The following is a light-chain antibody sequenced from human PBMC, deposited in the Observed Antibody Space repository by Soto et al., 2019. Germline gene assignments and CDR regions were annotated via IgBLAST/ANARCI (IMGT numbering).Light chain of an antibody. J-gene: IGLJ1*01. CDR3: SSYTSSSTSYV. CDR2: DVS. Sequence: QSTLPQPAYVSGSPGQSITISCTGTSSDVGGYNYVSWYQQHPGKAPKLMIYDVSNRPSGVSNRFSGSKSGNTASLTISGLQAEDEADYYCSSYTSSSTSYVFGTGT. V-gene: IGLV2-14*01. CDR1: SSDVGGYNY.